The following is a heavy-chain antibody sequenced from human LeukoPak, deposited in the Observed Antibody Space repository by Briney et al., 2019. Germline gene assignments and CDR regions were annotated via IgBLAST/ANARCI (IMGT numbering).Heavy chain of an antibody. Sequence: GGSLTLSRASSRFTLSSYAKSWVRQAPGRGLEWVSYITYNSGTIFYADSVKGRFTISRDNAKDSLYLQMSSLRDEDTAVYYCARGAPWFDPWGQGTLVTVSS. CDR2: ITYNSGTI. CDR1: RFTLSSYA. CDR3: ARGAPWFDP. V-gene: IGHV3-48*02. J-gene: IGHJ5*02.